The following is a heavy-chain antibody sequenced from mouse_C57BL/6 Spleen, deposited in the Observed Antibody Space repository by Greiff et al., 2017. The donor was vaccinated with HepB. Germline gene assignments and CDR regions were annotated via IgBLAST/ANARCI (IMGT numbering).Heavy chain of an antibody. D-gene: IGHD3-3*01. CDR3: ARGAGGRGYFDY. V-gene: IGHV1-50*01. CDR2: IDPSDSYT. Sequence: VQLQQPGAELVKPGASVKLSCKASGYTFTSYWMQWVKQRPGQGLEWIGEIDPSDSYTNYNQKFKGKATLTVDTSSSTAYMQLSSLTSEDSAVYYCARGAGGRGYFDYWGQGTTLTVSS. J-gene: IGHJ2*01. CDR1: GYTFTSYW.